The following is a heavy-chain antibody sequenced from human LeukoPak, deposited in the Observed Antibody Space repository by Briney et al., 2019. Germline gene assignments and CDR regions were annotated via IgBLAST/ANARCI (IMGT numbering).Heavy chain of an antibody. CDR3: AKGFGDTTFGVVTATDY. D-gene: IGHD3-3*01. V-gene: IGHV3-23*01. J-gene: IGHJ4*02. CDR1: GFTFSRYA. Sequence: PGGSLRLSCAASGFTFSRYAMTWVRQAPGKGLEWVSTISGVGDRTYFADSVKGRFTVSRDNSKSTLYLQMNRLRAEDTAVYYCAKGFGDTTFGVVTATDYGGQGILVIVSS. CDR2: ISGVGDRT.